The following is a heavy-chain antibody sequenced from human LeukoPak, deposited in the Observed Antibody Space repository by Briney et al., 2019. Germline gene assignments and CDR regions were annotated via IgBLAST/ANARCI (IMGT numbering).Heavy chain of an antibody. CDR1: RFTFSRYA. CDR3: AKWPEGATPKFHH. Sequence: GGSLTLSCAASRFTFSRYAMSWVRQAPGKGLEAPGKGLEWVSPISASVHATYYPDSVRGRFAISRDNSKSTLHLQMDSLRAEDSALYYCAKWPEGATPKFHHWGQGTLVTVSS. CDR2: ISASVHAT. D-gene: IGHD1-26*01. J-gene: IGHJ4*02. V-gene: IGHV3-23*01.